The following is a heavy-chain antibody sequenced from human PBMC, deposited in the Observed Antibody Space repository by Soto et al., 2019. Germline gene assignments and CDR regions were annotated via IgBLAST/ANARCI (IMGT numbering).Heavy chain of an antibody. V-gene: IGHV1-69*13. D-gene: IGHD3-22*01. CDR3: TWETYYDSSGYPQA. CDR2: IIPIFGTA. Sequence: SVKVSCKASGGTFSSYAISWVRQAPGQGLEWMGGIIPIFGTANYAQKFQGRVTITADESTSTAYMELSSLRSEDTAVYYCTWETYYDSSGYPQAWGQGTLVTVSS. CDR1: GGTFSSYA. J-gene: IGHJ5*02.